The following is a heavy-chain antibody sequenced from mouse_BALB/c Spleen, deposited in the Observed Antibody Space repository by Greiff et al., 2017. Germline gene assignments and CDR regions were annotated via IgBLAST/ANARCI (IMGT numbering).Heavy chain of an antibody. Sequence: EVMLVESGGGLVQPGGSRKLSCATSGFTFSSFGMHWVRQAPEKGLEWVAYISSGSSTIYYADTVKGRFTISRDNPKNTLFLQMTSIRSEDTAMYYCAREGLLPDYYAMDYWGQGTSVTVSS. CDR2: ISSGSSTI. CDR1: GFTFSSFG. D-gene: IGHD2-3*01. V-gene: IGHV5-17*02. J-gene: IGHJ4*01. CDR3: AREGLLPDYYAMDY.